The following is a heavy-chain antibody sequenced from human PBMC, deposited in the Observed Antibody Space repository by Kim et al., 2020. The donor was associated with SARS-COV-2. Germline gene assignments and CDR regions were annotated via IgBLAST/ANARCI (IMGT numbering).Heavy chain of an antibody. Sequence: SETLSLTCTVSGGSISSYYWSWIRQPPGKGLEWIGYIYYSGSTNYNPSLKSRVTISVDTSKNQFSLKLSSVTAADTAVYYCARGGRPAEYFQHWGQGTLVTVSS. CDR2: IYYSGST. CDR3: ARGGRPAEYFQH. V-gene: IGHV4-59*01. J-gene: IGHJ1*01. CDR1: GGSISSYY.